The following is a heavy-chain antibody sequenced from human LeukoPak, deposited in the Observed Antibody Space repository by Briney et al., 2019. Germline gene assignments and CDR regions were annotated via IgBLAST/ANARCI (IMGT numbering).Heavy chain of an antibody. V-gene: IGHV4-30-4*01. CDR2: IYYSGST. Sequence: SETLSLTCTVSGGSISSGDYYWSWIRQPPGKGLEWIGYIYYSGSTYYHPSLKSRVTISVDTSKNQFSLKLSSVTAADTAVYYCARDLTAHDAFDIWGQGTMVTVSS. D-gene: IGHD4/OR15-4a*01. CDR1: GGSISSGDYY. CDR3: ARDLTAHDAFDI. J-gene: IGHJ3*02.